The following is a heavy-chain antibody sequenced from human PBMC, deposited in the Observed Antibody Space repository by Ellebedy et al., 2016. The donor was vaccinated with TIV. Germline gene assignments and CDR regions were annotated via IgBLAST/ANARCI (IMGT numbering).Heavy chain of an antibody. D-gene: IGHD3-10*01. CDR3: ARERGYYGSGSYYKPDLYYFDY. J-gene: IGHJ4*02. CDR2: INPNSGGT. Sequence: ASVKVSXXASGYTFTSYYMHWVRQAPGQGLEWMGWINPNSGGTNYAQKFQGWVTMTRDTSISTAYMELSRLRSDDTAVYYCARERGYYGSGSYYKPDLYYFDYWGQGTLVTVSS. CDR1: GYTFTSYY. V-gene: IGHV1-2*04.